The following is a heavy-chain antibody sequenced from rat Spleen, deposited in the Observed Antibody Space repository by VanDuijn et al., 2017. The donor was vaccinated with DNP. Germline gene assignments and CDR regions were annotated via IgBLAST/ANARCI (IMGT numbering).Heavy chain of an antibody. Sequence: EVRLQESGPGLVKPSQSLSLTCSVTDYSITSSYRWTWIRKFPGNKLEWMGYINSAGSTDYNPSLKSRISITRDTSKNQFFLQVNSLTTEDTATYYCAREGGYDPFDYWGQGVMVTVSS. CDR1: DYSITSSYR. J-gene: IGHJ2*01. CDR3: AREGGYDPFDY. CDR2: INSAGST. D-gene: IGHD2-3*01. V-gene: IGHV3-3*01.